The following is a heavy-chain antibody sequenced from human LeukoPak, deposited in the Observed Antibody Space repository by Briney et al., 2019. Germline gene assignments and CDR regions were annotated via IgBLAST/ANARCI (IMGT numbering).Heavy chain of an antibody. CDR1: GGSISSRSSY. D-gene: IGHD4-11*01. V-gene: IGHV3-66*01. J-gene: IGHJ6*03. Sequence: ETLSLTCTVSGGSISSRSSYWGWIRQPPGTGLEWVSIIYSGGSTYYADSVKGRFTISRDNSKNTLYLQMNSLRAEDTAVYYCARDRTGQQLISRKEYYYMDVWGKGTTVTISS. CDR3: ARDRTGQQLISRKEYYYMDV. CDR2: IYSGGST.